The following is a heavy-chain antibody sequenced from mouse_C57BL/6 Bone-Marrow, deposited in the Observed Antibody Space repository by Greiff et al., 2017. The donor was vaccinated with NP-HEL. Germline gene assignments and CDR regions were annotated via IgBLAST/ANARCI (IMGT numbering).Heavy chain of an antibody. CDR3: ARRLGRGGYYFDY. Sequence: QVQLQQPGAELVKPGASVKLSCKASGYTFTSYWMHWVKQRPGQGLEWIGMIHPNSGSTNYNEKFKSKATVTVDKSSSTAYMQLSSLTSEDSAVYYCARRLGRGGYYFDYWGQGTTLTVSS. V-gene: IGHV1-64*01. J-gene: IGHJ2*01. CDR2: IHPNSGST. D-gene: IGHD4-1*01. CDR1: GYTFTSYW.